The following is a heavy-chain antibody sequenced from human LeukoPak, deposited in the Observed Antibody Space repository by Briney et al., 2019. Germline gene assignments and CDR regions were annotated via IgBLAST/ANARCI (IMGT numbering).Heavy chain of an antibody. CDR3: ARVLTVGVDY. Sequence: GGSLRLSCAASGFTFSSYSMNWVRQAPGKGLEWVSSISSSSSYIYYADSVKGRFTISRDNAKNSLHLQMNSLRAEDTAVYYCARVLTVGVDYWGQGTLVTVSS. J-gene: IGHJ4*02. D-gene: IGHD1-26*01. CDR2: ISSSSSYI. CDR1: GFTFSSYS. V-gene: IGHV3-21*01.